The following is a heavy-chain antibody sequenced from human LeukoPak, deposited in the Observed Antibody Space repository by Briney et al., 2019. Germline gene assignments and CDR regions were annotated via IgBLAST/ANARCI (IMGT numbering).Heavy chain of an antibody. Sequence: PGGSLRLSCAASGFTFSDYYMSWIRQAPGKGLEWVSYISSSGGTIYYADSVKGRFTISRDNAKNSLYLQMSSLRDEDTAVYYCATTSSWYAFDIWGLGTMVTVSS. J-gene: IGHJ3*02. V-gene: IGHV3-11*04. D-gene: IGHD6-13*01. CDR3: ATTSSWYAFDI. CDR2: ISSSGGTI. CDR1: GFTFSDYY.